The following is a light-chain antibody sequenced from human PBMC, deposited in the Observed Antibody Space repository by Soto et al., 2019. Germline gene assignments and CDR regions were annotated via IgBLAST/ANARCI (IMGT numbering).Light chain of an antibody. CDR2: LNSDGSH. CDR1: SGHSIYA. CDR3: QTWGTGIHVV. J-gene: IGLJ2*01. Sequence: QLVLTQSPSASASLGASVKLTCTLSSGHSIYAIAWHQQQPEKGPRYLMKLNSDGSHSKGDGIPDRFSGSSSGAERYLTISSLQSEDEADYYCQTWGTGIHVVFGGGTKLPS. V-gene: IGLV4-69*01.